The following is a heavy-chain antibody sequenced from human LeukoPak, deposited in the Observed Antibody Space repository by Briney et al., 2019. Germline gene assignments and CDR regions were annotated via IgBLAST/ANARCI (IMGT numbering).Heavy chain of an antibody. CDR2: ISAYNGNT. J-gene: IGHJ4*02. D-gene: IGHD6-19*01. Sequence: ASVKVSCKASGYTFTSYGISWVRRAPGQGLEWMGWISAYNGNTNYAQKLQGRVTMTTDTSTSTAYMELRSLRSEDTAMYYCASVFGSGWSQFDYWGQGALVTVSS. CDR3: ASVFGSGWSQFDY. V-gene: IGHV1-18*01. CDR1: GYTFTSYG.